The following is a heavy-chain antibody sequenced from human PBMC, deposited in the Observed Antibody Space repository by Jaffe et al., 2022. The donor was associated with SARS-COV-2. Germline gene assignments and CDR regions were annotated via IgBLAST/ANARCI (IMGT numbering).Heavy chain of an antibody. V-gene: IGHV3-21*02. Sequence: EVQLAESGGGLVQPGGSLRLSCAASGFTFSDYSMNWVRQAPGKGLEWVSCISLSSSYIYYADSVKGRFTVSRDNAKNSLYLQMDSLRAEDTAVYYCARDSGGLRLGDPNYHGMDVWGQGTTVTVSS. J-gene: IGHJ6*02. D-gene: IGHD3-16*01. CDR3: ARDSGGLRLGDPNYHGMDV. CDR2: ISLSSSYI. CDR1: GFTFSDYS.